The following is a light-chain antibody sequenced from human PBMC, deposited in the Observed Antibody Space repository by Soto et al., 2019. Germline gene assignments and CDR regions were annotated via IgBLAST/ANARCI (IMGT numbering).Light chain of an antibody. V-gene: IGLV2-14*01. J-gene: IGLJ1*01. CDR2: EVT. Sequence: QSALTQPASVSGSPGQSITISCTGTDSDIGGYNYVSWYQHHPGKAPKLMIYEVTNRPSGVSNRFSGSKSGNTASLTISGLKAEDEADYYCSSYTVSSKTVFGTGTKLTVL. CDR3: SSYTVSSKTV. CDR1: DSDIGGYNY.